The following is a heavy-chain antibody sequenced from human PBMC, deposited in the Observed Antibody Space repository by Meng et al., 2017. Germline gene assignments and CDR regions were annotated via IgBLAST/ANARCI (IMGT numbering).Heavy chain of an antibody. J-gene: IGHJ4*02. V-gene: IGHV1-69*01. Sequence: QVQLARFGAEVKKPGSPVQVSCKASGGTFSSYAISWVRQAPGQGLEWMGGIIPIFGTANYAQKFQGRVTITADESTSTAYMELSSLRSEDTAVYYCARVLRDGYNLGYWGQGTLVTVSS. CDR1: GGTFSSYA. CDR3: ARVLRDGYNLGY. CDR2: IIPIFGTA. D-gene: IGHD5-24*01.